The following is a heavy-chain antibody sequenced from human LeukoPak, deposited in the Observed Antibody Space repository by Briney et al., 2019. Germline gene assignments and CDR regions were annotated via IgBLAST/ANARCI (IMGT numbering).Heavy chain of an antibody. Sequence: GGSLRLSCAASGFAFSSYAMSWVRQAPGKGLEWVSAISGSGDSTYYADSVKGRFTISRDNSKNTLYLQMNSLRAEGTAVYYCANFGCSSTSCLDYWGQGTLVTVSS. D-gene: IGHD2-2*01. V-gene: IGHV3-23*01. J-gene: IGHJ4*02. CDR1: GFAFSSYA. CDR3: ANFGCSSTSCLDY. CDR2: ISGSGDST.